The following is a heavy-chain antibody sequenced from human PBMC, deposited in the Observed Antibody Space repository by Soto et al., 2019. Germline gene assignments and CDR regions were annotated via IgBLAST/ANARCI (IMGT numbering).Heavy chain of an antibody. V-gene: IGHV3-74*01. Sequence: EVQVEESGGGLVQPGGSLRLSCAASGFTFSEYWMHWVRQAPGKGLVWVSRLKGDASSTNYADSVKGRFTISRDNANYTAYLEINSLRAEDTAVYYCARGARGYYYMDVWGNGTTVTVSS. CDR2: LKGDASST. J-gene: IGHJ6*03. CDR3: ARGARGYYYMDV. D-gene: IGHD2-15*01. CDR1: GFTFSEYW.